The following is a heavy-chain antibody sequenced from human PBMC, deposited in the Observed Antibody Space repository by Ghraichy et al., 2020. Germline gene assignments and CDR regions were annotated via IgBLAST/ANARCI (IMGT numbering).Heavy chain of an antibody. CDR3: ARGVRGYLSPYFDY. CDR2: IYYSGST. D-gene: IGHD5-18*01. V-gene: IGHV4-59*01. Sequence: SETLSLTCTVSGGSISSYYWSWIRQPPGKRLEWIGYIYYSGSTNYNPSLKSRVTISVDTSKNQFSLKLSSVTAADTAVYYCARGVRGYLSPYFDYWGQGTLVTVSS. CDR1: GGSISSYY. J-gene: IGHJ4*02.